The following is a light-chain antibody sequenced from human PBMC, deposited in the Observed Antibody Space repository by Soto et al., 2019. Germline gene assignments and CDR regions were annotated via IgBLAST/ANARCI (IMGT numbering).Light chain of an antibody. CDR2: GAS. V-gene: IGKV3-11*01. CDR3: QQYSKWPPVT. J-gene: IGKJ4*01. Sequence: VLIPFAANLSWTLEATAPFPWRASQSVSSNLAWYQQKPGQAPRLLIHGASNRATGIPARFSGSGSGTDFTLTISSLQSEDFAVYYCQQYSKWPPVTFGGGTKVDIK. CDR1: QSVSSN.